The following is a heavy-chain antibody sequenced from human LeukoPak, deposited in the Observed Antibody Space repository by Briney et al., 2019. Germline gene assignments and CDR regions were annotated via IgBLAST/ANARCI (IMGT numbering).Heavy chain of an antibody. CDR2: ISGGGHST. J-gene: IGHJ4*02. D-gene: IGHD6-19*01. CDR3: APWAYRSGWSTKRDFDW. CDR1: GFTFSSFA. Sequence: PGGSLRLSCAASGFTFSSFAMSWVRQAPGKGLEWVSAISGGGHSTYYADSVKGRFTISRDNSKNTLYLQMNSLKADDTALYYCAPWAYRSGWSTKRDFDWWGQGTLVTVSS. V-gene: IGHV3-23*01.